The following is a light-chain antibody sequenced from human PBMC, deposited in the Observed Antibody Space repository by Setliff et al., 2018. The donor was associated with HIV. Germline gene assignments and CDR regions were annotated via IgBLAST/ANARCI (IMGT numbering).Light chain of an antibody. CDR2: EVS. V-gene: IGLV2-14*01. CDR3: SSYAITNTLP. J-gene: IGLJ1*01. CDR1: GSDIGGYSY. Sequence: QSVLTQPASVSGSPGQSITISCTGTGSDIGGYSYVSWYQQHPGKAPKLIIYEVSNRPSGVSNRFSGSKSGYTASLTISGLQAEDEADYYCSSYAITNTLPFGTGTKVTVL.